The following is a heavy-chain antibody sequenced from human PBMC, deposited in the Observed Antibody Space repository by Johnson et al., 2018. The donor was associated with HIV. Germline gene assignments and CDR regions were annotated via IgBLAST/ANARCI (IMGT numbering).Heavy chain of an antibody. D-gene: IGHD6-13*01. Sequence: MQLVESGGGLVQPGGSLRLSCAASGFTVSSNYMSWVRQAPGKGLEWVSVIYSGGSTYYAASVKGRFTISRDNSKNTLYLQMNSLRAEDTAVYYCAREGIAAAVNAFDIWGQGTMVTVSS. V-gene: IGHV3-66*01. CDR1: GFTVSSNY. J-gene: IGHJ3*02. CDR2: IYSGGST. CDR3: AREGIAAAVNAFDI.